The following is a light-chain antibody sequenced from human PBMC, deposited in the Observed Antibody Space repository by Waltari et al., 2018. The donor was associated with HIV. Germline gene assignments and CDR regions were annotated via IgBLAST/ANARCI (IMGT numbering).Light chain of an antibody. CDR2: EVS. CDR1: SSDVGSYNR. Sequence: QSALTQPPSVSGSPGQSVTISCTGTSSDVGSYNRVSWYQQPPGTAPKLMIYEVSNRPSGVPDRFSGSKSGNTASLTISGLQAEDEADYYCSSYTSSSIPWVFGGGTKLTVL. CDR3: SSYTSSSIPWV. J-gene: IGLJ3*02. V-gene: IGLV2-18*02.